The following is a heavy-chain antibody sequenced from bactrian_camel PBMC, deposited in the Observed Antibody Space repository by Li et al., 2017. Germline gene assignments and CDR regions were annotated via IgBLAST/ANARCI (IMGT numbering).Heavy chain of an antibody. CDR1: GYTFNSYS. Sequence: QLVESGGGSALAGGSVRLSCAASGYTFNSYSWFRQAPGQEREGVAAIDTGDGSTYYLNSMEGRFTISRDNAKKTAYLQLNSLKSEDTAMYYCATQRWYGDTWVGPFDYWAKGTQVTVS. J-gene: IGHJ4*01. CDR2: IDTGDGST. D-gene: IGHD6*01. CDR3: ATQRWYGDTWVGPFDY. V-gene: IGHV3S1*01.